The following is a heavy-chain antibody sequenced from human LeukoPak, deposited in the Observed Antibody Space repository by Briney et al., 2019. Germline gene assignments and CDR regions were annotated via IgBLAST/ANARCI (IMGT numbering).Heavy chain of an antibody. J-gene: IGHJ4*02. CDR2: IDTNTGNP. V-gene: IGHV7-4-1*02. CDR1: GYTFTSYA. D-gene: IGHD3-22*01. CDR3: ARGEAPDYYDSSGYYYVSGY. Sequence: ASVKVSCKASGYTFTSYAMNWVRQAPGQGLEWMGWIDTNTGNPTYAQGFTGRFVFSLDTSVSTAYLQISSLKAEDTAVYYCARGEAPDYYDSSGYYYVSGYWGQGTLVTVSS.